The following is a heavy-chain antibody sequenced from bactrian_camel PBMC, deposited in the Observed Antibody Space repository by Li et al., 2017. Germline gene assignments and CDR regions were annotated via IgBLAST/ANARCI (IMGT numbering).Heavy chain of an antibody. V-gene: IGHV3S55*01. CDR2: ISSDGTT. D-gene: IGHD1*01. CDR1: GFTDPSYC. J-gene: IGHJ4*01. Sequence: HVQLVESGGGSVQAGGSLTLSCSASGFTDPSYCLGWFRQAPGKERELVSTISSDGTTRYADSVKGRFTISQDDAKNTLYLEMNSLKPEDTAMYYCAADRFPTQFRRGDPWCSPPFEYRRWGQGTQVTVS. CDR3: AADRFPTQFRRGDPWCSPPFEYRR.